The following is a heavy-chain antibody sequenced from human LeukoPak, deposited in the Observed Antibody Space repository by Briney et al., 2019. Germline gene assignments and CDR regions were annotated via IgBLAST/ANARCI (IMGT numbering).Heavy chain of an antibody. CDR2: IYYSGST. D-gene: IGHD3-3*01. J-gene: IGHJ6*03. Sequence: SETLSLTCTVSGGSISSSSYYWGWIRQPPGKGLEWIGSIYYSGSTYYNPSLKSRVTISVDSSMNQFSLKLSSVTAADTAVYYCARLGYDFWSGYYTGAPYYYYYYMDVWGKGTTVTVSS. CDR3: ARLGYDFWSGYYTGAPYYYYYYMDV. CDR1: GGSISSSSYY. V-gene: IGHV4-39*01.